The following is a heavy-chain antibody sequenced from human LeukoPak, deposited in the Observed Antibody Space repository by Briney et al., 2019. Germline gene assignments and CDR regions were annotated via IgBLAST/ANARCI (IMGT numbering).Heavy chain of an antibody. CDR3: ARGRRPYGSGSYYNSHCHAFDI. J-gene: IGHJ3*02. CDR2: INHSGST. Sequence: PSETLSLTCAVYGGSFSGYYWSWIRQPPGKGLEWIGEINHSGSTNYNPSLKSRVTISVDTSKNQFSLKLSSVTAADTAVYYCARGRRPYGSGSYYNSHCHAFDIWGQGTMVTVSS. CDR1: GGSFSGYY. D-gene: IGHD3-10*01. V-gene: IGHV4-34*01.